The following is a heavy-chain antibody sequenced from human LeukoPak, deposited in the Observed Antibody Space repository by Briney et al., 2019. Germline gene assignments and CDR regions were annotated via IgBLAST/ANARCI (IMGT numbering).Heavy chain of an antibody. J-gene: IGHJ4*02. CDR2: IYYSGST. Sequence: SETLSLTCTVSGGSISSSSYYWGWIRQPPGKGLEWIGSIYYSGSTYYNPSLKSRVTISVDTSKNQFSLKLSSVTAADTAVYYCARSYYYDSSGLYLYYFDYWGQGTLVTVSS. CDR1: GGSISSSSYY. V-gene: IGHV4-39*01. D-gene: IGHD3-22*01. CDR3: ARSYYYDSSGLYLYYFDY.